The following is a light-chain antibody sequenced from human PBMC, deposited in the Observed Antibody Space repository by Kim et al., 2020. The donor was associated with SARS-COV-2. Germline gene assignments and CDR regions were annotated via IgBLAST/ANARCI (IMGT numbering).Light chain of an antibody. CDR1: QSVSSY. Sequence: LSPGERATLSFRASQSVSSYLAWYQQKPGQAPRLLIYEASNRATGIPARFSGSGSGTDFTLTISSLEPEDFAIYYCQHRRNWPLTFGGGTKVDIK. CDR2: EAS. V-gene: IGKV3-11*01. CDR3: QHRRNWPLT. J-gene: IGKJ4*01.